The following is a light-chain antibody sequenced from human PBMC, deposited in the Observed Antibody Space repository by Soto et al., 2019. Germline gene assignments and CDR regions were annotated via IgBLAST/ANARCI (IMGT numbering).Light chain of an antibody. CDR2: XNN. J-gene: IGLJ2*01. Sequence: QPVLTQPPSASGTPGQRVTISCSGSSSNIGSNTVNWYQQLPGTAPKLLIYXNNQRPSGVPDRFSGSKSGTSASLAICGLQSEDEADYYCAAWDDSLNGHVVFGGGTMLTVL. V-gene: IGLV1-44*01. CDR3: AAWDDSLNGHVV. CDR1: SSNIGSNT.